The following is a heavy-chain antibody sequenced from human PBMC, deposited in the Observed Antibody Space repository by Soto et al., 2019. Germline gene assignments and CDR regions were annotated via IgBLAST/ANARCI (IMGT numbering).Heavy chain of an antibody. V-gene: IGHV4-59*12. CDR1: GGSISSYS. J-gene: IGHJ5*02. CDR3: ARVPGP. CDR2: IYYSGST. Sequence: SETLSLTCTVSGGSISSYSWSWIRQPPGKGLEWIGYIYYSGSTNYNPSLKSRVTISVDTSKNQFSLKLSSVTAADTAVYYCARVPGPWGQGTLVTVSS. D-gene: IGHD7-27*01.